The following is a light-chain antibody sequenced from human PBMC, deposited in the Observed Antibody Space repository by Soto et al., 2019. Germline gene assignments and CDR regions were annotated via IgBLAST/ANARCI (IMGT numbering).Light chain of an antibody. CDR2: RAS. CDR3: QQYGGSPPYT. V-gene: IGKV3-20*01. J-gene: IGKJ2*01. CDR1: QSVSSTY. Sequence: EIVLTQSPGTLSLSPGERATLSCRASQSVSSTYLAWYQQKPGQAPRLLIYRASSRAAGIPDRFSGSGSGTDFPLTIRRLEPEDFAVYYCQQYGGSPPYTFGQGTKLEIK.